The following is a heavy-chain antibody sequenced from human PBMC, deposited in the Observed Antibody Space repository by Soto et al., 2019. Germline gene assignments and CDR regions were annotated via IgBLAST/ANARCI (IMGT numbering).Heavy chain of an antibody. CDR2: ISGSADST. Sequence: EVQLLESGGGFIHPGGSLRLSCAASGFSFSSFAMNWVRQAPGKGLEWVSIISGSADSTFYADSVKGRFTISRDNAKSTRYRQINSLRAEDTAVYYCAKTRGARIHAISVYGRDVWGQGTTVTVSS. D-gene: IGHD2-21*01. J-gene: IGHJ6*02. CDR3: AKTRGARIHAISVYGRDV. CDR1: GFSFSSFA. V-gene: IGHV3-23*01.